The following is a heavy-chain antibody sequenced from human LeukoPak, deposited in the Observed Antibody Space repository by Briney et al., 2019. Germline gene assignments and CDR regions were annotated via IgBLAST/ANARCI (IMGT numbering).Heavy chain of an antibody. D-gene: IGHD6-13*01. CDR2: IYPGDFDT. CDR1: GYTFNNYW. V-gene: IGHV5-51*01. Sequence: GESLKISCKGSGYTFNNYWVGWVRQMPGKGLEWMGIIYPGDFDTRYSPSFQGQVTISADKSISTAYLQWSSLKASDTAMYYCARHGRISWSHDAFDIWGQGTMVTVSS. CDR3: ARHGRISWSHDAFDI. J-gene: IGHJ3*02.